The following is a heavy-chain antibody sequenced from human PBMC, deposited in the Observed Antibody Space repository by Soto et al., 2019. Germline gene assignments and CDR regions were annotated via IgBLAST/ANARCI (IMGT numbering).Heavy chain of an antibody. CDR2: INAGNGNT. CDR3: ASEWLDSVDAFDI. D-gene: IGHD6-19*01. Sequence: QVQLVQSGAEVKKPGASVKVSCKASGYTFTSYAMHWVRQAPGQRLEWMGWINAGNGNTKYSQKFQGRVTITGDTSASTSYMELSSLRSEDTAVYYCASEWLDSVDAFDIWGQGTMVTVSS. J-gene: IGHJ3*02. V-gene: IGHV1-3*01. CDR1: GYTFTSYA.